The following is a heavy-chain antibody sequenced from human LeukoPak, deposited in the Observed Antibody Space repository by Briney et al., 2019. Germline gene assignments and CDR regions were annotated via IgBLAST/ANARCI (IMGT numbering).Heavy chain of an antibody. CDR1: GFTFSSYA. J-gene: IGHJ4*02. V-gene: IGHV3-64*01. Sequence: GGSLRLSCAASGFTFSSYAMHWVRQAPGKGLEYVSAISSYGGSTYYANSVKGRFTISRDNSKNTLYLQMGSLRAEDMAVYYCARQAKNGFWNGYYFDYWGQGTLVTVSS. CDR2: ISSYGGST. CDR3: ARQAKNGFWNGYYFDY. D-gene: IGHD3-3*01.